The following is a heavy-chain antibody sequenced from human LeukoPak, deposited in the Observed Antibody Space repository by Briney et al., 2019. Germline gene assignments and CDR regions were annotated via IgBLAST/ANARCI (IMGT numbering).Heavy chain of an antibody. CDR2: INPNSGGT. J-gene: IGHJ4*02. V-gene: IGHV1-2*02. CDR3: ARYDLARTGVDY. D-gene: IGHD1-1*01. Sequence: AASVKVSCKASGYTFTGYYMHWVRQAPGQGLEWMGWINPNSGGTNYAQKFQGRVTMTRDTSISTAYMELSRLRSDDTAVYYCARYDLARTGVDYWGQGTLVTVSS. CDR1: GYTFTGYY.